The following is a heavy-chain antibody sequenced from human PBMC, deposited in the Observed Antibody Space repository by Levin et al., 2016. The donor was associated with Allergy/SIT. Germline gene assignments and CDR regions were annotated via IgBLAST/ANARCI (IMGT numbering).Heavy chain of an antibody. J-gene: IGHJ4*02. CDR1: GYTFTSYD. CDR2: INPNNGGT. Sequence: ASVKVSCKASGYTFTSYDINWVRQATGQGLEWMGWINPNNGGTNYAQKFQGRVTMTRDTSISTAYMEFSRLRSDDTAVYYCARDPLGPHYAMLDYWGQGTLVTVSS. V-gene: IGHV1-2*02. D-gene: IGHD2-2*01. CDR3: ARDPLGPHYAMLDY.